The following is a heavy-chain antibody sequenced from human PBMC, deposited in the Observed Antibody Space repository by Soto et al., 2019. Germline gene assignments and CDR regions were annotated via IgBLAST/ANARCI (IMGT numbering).Heavy chain of an antibody. J-gene: IGHJ5*02. D-gene: IGHD6-13*01. CDR2: ILYDGSNQ. CDR1: GFTFSSYA. V-gene: IGHV3-33*06. Sequence: QVQLVESGGGVVQPGRSLRLSCAASGFTFSSYAMHWVRQAPGKGLEWVAAILYDGSNQYDADVVKGRFTISRDNSKNTLYLQMNSLRGEDTDVYYWANEGRVGYSTRIFRRDNWFGPWGQGTPVTVSS. CDR3: ANEGRVGYSTRIFRRDNWFGP.